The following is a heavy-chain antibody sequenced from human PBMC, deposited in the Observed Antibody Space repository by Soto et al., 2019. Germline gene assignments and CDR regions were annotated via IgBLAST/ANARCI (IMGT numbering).Heavy chain of an antibody. CDR3: ARVYWGAAAGTYYYYGMDV. D-gene: IGHD6-13*01. CDR2: INHSGST. V-gene: IGHV4-34*01. CDR1: GGSFSGYY. J-gene: IGHJ6*02. Sequence: PSETLSLTCAVYGGSFSGYYWSWIRQPPGKGLGWIGGINHSGSTNYNPSLKSRVTISVDTSKNQFSLKLSSVTAADTAVYYCARVYWGAAAGTYYYYGMDVWGQGTTVTVSS.